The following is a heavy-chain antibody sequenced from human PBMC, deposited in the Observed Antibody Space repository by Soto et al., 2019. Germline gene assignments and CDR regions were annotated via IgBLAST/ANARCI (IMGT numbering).Heavy chain of an antibody. D-gene: IGHD6-6*01. CDR3: AAVMVSSSSSVYY. CDR1: GFTFSSYS. CDR2: ISSSSSYI. J-gene: IGHJ4*02. V-gene: IGHV3-21*01. Sequence: GGSLRLSCAASGFTFSSYSMNWVRQAPGKGLEWVSSISSSSSYIYYADSVKGRFTISRDNAKNSLYLQMNSLRAEDTAVYYCAAVMVSSSSSVYYWGQGTLVTVSS.